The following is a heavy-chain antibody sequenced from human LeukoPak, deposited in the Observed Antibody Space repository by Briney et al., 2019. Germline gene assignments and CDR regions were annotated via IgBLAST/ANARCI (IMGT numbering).Heavy chain of an antibody. V-gene: IGHV1-8*01. CDR3: ARRVSSSDAFDI. CDR1: GYTFTSYD. Sequence: GASVKVSCKASGYTFTSYDINWVRQATGQGLEWMGWMNPNSGDTGYAQKFQGRVTMTRNTSISTAYMELSSLRSEDTAVYYCARRVSSSDAFDIWGQGTGVTVSS. D-gene: IGHD6-6*01. J-gene: IGHJ3*02. CDR2: MNPNSGDT.